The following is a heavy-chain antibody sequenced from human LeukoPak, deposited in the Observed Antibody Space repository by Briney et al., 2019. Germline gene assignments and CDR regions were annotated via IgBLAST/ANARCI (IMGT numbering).Heavy chain of an antibody. CDR1: GGIFSSYA. D-gene: IGHD6-19*01. V-gene: IGHV1-69*13. J-gene: IGHJ4*02. CDR3: AREVLGRRIAVAAMDY. Sequence: ASVKVSCKASGGIFSSYAISWVRQAPGQGLEWMGGIIPIFGTANYAQKFQGRVTITADESASTAYMELSSLRSEDTAVYYCAREVLGRRIAVAAMDYWGQGTLVTVSS. CDR2: IIPIFGTA.